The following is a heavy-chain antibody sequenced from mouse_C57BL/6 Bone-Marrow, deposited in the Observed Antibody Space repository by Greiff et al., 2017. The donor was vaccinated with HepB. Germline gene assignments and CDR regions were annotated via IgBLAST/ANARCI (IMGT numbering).Heavy chain of an antibody. J-gene: IGHJ3*01. V-gene: IGHV1-54*01. CDR2: INPGSGGT. Sequence: QVQLQQSGAELVRPGTSVKVSCKASGYAFTNYLIEWVKQRPGQGLEWIGVINPGSGGTNYNEKFKGKATLTADKSSSTAYMQLSSLTSEDSAVYFCARYDGYYFPWFAYWGQGTLVTVSA. D-gene: IGHD2-3*01. CDR1: GYAFTNYL. CDR3: ARYDGYYFPWFAY.